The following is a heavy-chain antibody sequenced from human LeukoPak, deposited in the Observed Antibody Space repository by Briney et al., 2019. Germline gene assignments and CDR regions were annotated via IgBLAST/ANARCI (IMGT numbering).Heavy chain of an antibody. D-gene: IGHD2-2*01. CDR2: IYYSGST. Sequence: PSETLSLTCAVYGGSFSGYYWSWIRQPPGKGLEWIGYIYYSGSTNYNPSLKSRVTISVDTSKNQFSLKLSSVTAADTAVYYCARVLHIVVVPAAIYPWGQGTLVTVSS. V-gene: IGHV4-59*01. CDR1: GGSFSGYY. CDR3: ARVLHIVVVPAAIYP. J-gene: IGHJ5*02.